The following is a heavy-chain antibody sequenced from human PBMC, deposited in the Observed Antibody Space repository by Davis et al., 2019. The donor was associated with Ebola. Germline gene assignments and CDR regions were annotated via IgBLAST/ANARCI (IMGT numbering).Heavy chain of an antibody. CDR2: ISGSGGST. CDR3: AKGLDSSSWWDAFDI. CDR1: GFTFSSYA. Sequence: GESLKISCAASGFTFSSYAMSWVRHAPGKGLEWVSAISGSGGSTYYADSVKGRFTISRDNSKNTLYLQMNSLRAEDTAVYYCAKGLDSSSWWDAFDIWGQGTMVTVSS. V-gene: IGHV3-23*01. J-gene: IGHJ3*02. D-gene: IGHD6-13*01.